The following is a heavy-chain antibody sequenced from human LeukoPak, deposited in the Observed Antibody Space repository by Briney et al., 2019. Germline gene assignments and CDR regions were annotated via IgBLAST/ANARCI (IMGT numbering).Heavy chain of an antibody. Sequence: PSETLSLTCAVSGYSISSGYYWGWIRQPPGKGLEWIGSIYHSGSTYYNPSLKSRVTISVDTSKNQFSLKLSSVTAADTAVYYCAGGGNCDFWSGPRDFDPWGQGTLVTVSS. CDR2: IYHSGST. CDR1: GYSISSGYY. D-gene: IGHD3-3*01. J-gene: IGHJ5*02. CDR3: AGGGNCDFWSGPRDFDP. V-gene: IGHV4-38-2*01.